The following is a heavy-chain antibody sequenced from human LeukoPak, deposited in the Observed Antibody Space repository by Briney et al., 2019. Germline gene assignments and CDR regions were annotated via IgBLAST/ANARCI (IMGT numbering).Heavy chain of an antibody. CDR2: IYYSGST. CDR1: GGSISSGGYY. J-gene: IGHJ4*02. CDR3: ARTDYGDYPRGFDY. Sequence: SETLSLTCTVSGGSISSGGYYWSWIRQHPGKGLEWIGYIYYSGSTYYNPSLKSRVTISVDTSKNQFSLKLSSVTAADTAVYYCARTDYGDYPRGFDYWGQGTLVTVSS. V-gene: IGHV4-31*03. D-gene: IGHD4-17*01.